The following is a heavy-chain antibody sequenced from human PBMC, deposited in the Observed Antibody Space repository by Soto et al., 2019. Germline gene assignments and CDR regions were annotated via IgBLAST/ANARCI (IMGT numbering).Heavy chain of an antibody. CDR2: INPNSGGT. Sequence: ASVKVSCTVSGYTFTSYGISWVRQAPGQGLEWMGWINPNSGGTNYAQKFQGWVTMTRDTSISTAYMELSRLRSDDTAVYYCARSKGSSSNYYYYGMDVWGQGTTVTVSS. CDR1: GYTFTSYG. V-gene: IGHV1-2*04. J-gene: IGHJ6*02. D-gene: IGHD6-6*01. CDR3: ARSKGSSSNYYYYGMDV.